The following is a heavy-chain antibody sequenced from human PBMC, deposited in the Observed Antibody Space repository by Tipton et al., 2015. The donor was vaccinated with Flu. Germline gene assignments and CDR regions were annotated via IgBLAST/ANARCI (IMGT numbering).Heavy chain of an antibody. D-gene: IGHD1-26*01. J-gene: IGHJ3*01. CDR1: GLTFSTSW. CDR2: INSDGTIP. Sequence: SLGLSCATSGLTFSTSWMTWVRQAPGMGLVWVSRINSDGTIPNSADSVEGRFTISRDNAKNTLYLQMNSLRDEDTAVYYCARDRGGSYYATDTFDLWGQGALVTVSS. V-gene: IGHV3-74*01. CDR3: ARDRGGSYYATDTFDL.